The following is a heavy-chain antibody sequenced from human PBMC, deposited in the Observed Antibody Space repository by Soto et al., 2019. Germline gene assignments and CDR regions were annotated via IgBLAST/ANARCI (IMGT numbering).Heavy chain of an antibody. J-gene: IGHJ6*02. CDR1: GFTVSSNY. D-gene: IGHD2-15*01. CDR2: IYSGGST. Sequence: PGGSLRLSCAASGFTVSSNYMSWVRQAPGKGLEWVSVIYSGGSTYYADSVKGRFTISRDNSKNTLYLQMNSLRAEDTAVYYCAREGGYCSGGSCYWYYYGMDVWGQATTVTVSS. CDR3: AREGGYCSGGSCYWYYYGMDV. V-gene: IGHV3-53*01.